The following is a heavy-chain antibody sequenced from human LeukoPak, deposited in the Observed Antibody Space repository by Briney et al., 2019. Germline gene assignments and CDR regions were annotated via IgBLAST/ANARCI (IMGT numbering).Heavy chain of an antibody. CDR2: FYDTVCT. J-gene: IGHJ3*01. V-gene: IGHV4-59*08. CDR1: GGSISSSY. Sequence: SETLSLTCTVSGGSISSSYRSWIRQSPGKGLEWIGYFYDTVCTKYNPSLKRRVSISTDTSKNQLSLKLNSVTAADTAVYYCARHGAFLTRGFCSSSNCYVDGLQTWGQGIMVSVSS. CDR3: ARHGAFLTRGFCSSSNCYVDGLQT. D-gene: IGHD2-2*01.